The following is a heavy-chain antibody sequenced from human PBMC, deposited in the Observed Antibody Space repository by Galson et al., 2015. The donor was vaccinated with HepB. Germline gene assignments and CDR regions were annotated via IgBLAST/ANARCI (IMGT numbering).Heavy chain of an antibody. V-gene: IGHV3-30*04. CDR1: GFTLSSYA. D-gene: IGHD6-6*01. CDR2: ISFDGRKK. CDR3: ANRVY. J-gene: IGHJ4*02. Sequence: SLRLSCAASGFTLSSYAMHWVRQAPGKGLEWVAVISFDGRKKDYTESVRGRFSISRDNSKNTLDLQMNTLRPEDTAVYYCANRVYWGQGTLVSVSS.